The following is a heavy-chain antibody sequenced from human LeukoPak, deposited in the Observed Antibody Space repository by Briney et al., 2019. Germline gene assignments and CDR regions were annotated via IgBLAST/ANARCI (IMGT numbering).Heavy chain of an antibody. V-gene: IGHV3-23*01. CDR3: AKGPVAVAGSLEY. CDR1: GFTFSSYA. Sequence: GGSLRLSCAASGFTFSSYAMTWVRQAPGKGLEWVSSIRISGGSTYYTDSVKGRFTISRDNSNNMLYLQMNSLRVEDTAVYYCAKGPVAVAGSLEYWGQGTQVTVSS. J-gene: IGHJ4*02. D-gene: IGHD6-19*01. CDR2: IRISGGST.